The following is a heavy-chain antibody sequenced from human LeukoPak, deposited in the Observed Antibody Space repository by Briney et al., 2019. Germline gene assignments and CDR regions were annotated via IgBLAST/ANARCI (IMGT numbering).Heavy chain of an antibody. CDR2: ISGSSSYI. Sequence: GGSLRLSCAASGFTFSSYSMNWVRQAPGKGLEWVSSISGSSSYIYYADSVKGRFTISRDNSKNTLYLQMNSLRAEDTAVYYCAVRAAAGDYYYYYMDVWGKGTTVTVSS. CDR1: GFTFSSYS. V-gene: IGHV3-21*01. J-gene: IGHJ6*03. CDR3: AVRAAAGDYYYYYMDV. D-gene: IGHD6-13*01.